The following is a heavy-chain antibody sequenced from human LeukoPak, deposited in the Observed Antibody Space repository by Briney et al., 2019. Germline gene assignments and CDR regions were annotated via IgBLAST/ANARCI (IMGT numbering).Heavy chain of an antibody. D-gene: IGHD3-22*01. J-gene: IGHJ4*02. V-gene: IGHV3-30*04. CDR1: GVTLSPYA. CDR2: ISYDGSNT. Sequence: GGSLRLPCAASGVTLSPYAVHWVRQAPGKGLEWVGVISYDGSNTYYADSVKGRFTISRDNSKNTLYLQMNSLRVEDTAVYYCARDRSSSVYDSSGYYFSYLDYWGQGTLVTVSS. CDR3: ARDRSSSVYDSSGYYFSYLDY.